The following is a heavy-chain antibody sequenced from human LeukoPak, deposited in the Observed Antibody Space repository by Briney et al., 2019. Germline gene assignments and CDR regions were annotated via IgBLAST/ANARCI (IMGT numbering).Heavy chain of an antibody. J-gene: IGHJ4*02. D-gene: IGHD5-18*01. CDR2: ISSSGSTI. CDR3: ARVHYNTAMVDIGY. V-gene: IGHV3-48*04. CDR1: GFTFSSYW. Sequence: GGSLRLSCAASGFTFSSYWMHWVRQAPGKGLEWISYISSSGSTIYYADSVKGRFTISRDNAKNSLYLQMNSLRAEDTAVYYCARVHYNTAMVDIGYWGQGTLVTVSS.